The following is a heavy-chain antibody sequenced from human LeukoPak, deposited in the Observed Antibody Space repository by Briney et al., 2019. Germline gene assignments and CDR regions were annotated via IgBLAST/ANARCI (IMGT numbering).Heavy chain of an antibody. Sequence: GASVKVSCKASGYTFTNYGISWVRQAPGQGLEWMGWISAYNANTNFAQKLQGRVTMTTDTSTSTAYMELRSLRSEDTAVYYCARGGVVRRSPASRYMDVWGKGTTITISS. D-gene: IGHD3-3*01. J-gene: IGHJ6*03. V-gene: IGHV1-18*01. CDR1: GYTFTNYG. CDR3: ARGGVVRRSPASRYMDV. CDR2: ISAYNANT.